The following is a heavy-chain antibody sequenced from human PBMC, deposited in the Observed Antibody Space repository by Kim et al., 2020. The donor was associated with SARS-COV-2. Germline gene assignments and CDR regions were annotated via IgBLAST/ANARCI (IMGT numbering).Heavy chain of an antibody. CDR3: TKYGVNIPT. D-gene: IGHD2-2*02. CDR2: K. J-gene: IGHJ5*02. V-gene: IGHV3-74*03. Sequence: KMYANSVKGRFTISRDNAKNTLYLQMNSLRVEDTAVYYFTKYGVNIPTWGQGTLVTVSS.